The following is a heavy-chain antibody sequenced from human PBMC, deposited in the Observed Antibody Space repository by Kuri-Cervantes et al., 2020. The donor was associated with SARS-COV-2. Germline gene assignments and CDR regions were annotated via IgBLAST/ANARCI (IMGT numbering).Heavy chain of an antibody. CDR2: ISSTSNTI. Sequence: GGSLRLSCEASGFTFSSYSMNWVRQAPGKGLEWVSYISSTSNTIYYTDSVKGRFTISRDNAKNSLYLHMSSLRAEDTAVYYCAREGPHSTSSEIDYWGQGTLVTVSS. D-gene: IGHD6-6*01. CDR3: AREGPHSTSSEIDY. J-gene: IGHJ4*02. V-gene: IGHV3-48*01. CDR1: GFTFSSYS.